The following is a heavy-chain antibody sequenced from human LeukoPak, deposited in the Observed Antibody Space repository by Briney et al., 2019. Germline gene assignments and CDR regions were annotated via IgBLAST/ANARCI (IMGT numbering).Heavy chain of an antibody. CDR2: LHYSGTT. CDR3: ARRKANLNWFDS. Sequence: PSETLSLTCIVSGGSISSSSHYWGWIRQPPGKGLECIGGLHYSGTTYYNPSLKSRVTISVDTSKNQFSLNLNSVTAADTAVYYCARRKANLNWFDSWGRGTLVTVSS. J-gene: IGHJ5*01. V-gene: IGHV4-39*01. CDR1: GGSISSSSHY.